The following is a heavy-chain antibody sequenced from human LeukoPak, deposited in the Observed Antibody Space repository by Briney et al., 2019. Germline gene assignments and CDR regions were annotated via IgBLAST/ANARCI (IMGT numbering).Heavy chain of an antibody. J-gene: IGHJ4*02. CDR1: GGSISSGGHY. V-gene: IGHV4-31*03. D-gene: IGHD3-22*01. CDR2: IYYSGST. Sequence: SETLSLTCTVSGGSISSGGHYWSWIRQHPGKGLEWIGYIYYSGSTYYNPSLKSRFTISVDTSKNQFSLRLYSVTAADTAVYYCARGDRSGYYKLFDYWGQGTLVTVSS. CDR3: ARGDRSGYYKLFDY.